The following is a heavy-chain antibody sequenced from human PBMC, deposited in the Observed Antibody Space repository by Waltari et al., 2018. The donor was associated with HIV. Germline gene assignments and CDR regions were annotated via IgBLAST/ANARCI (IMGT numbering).Heavy chain of an antibody. V-gene: IGHV3-30*04. D-gene: IGHD3-3*01. CDR1: GFTFSRYA. Sequence: QVQLVESGGGVVQPGRSLRLSCAASGFTFSRYAMHWVRQAPGKGLEGVAVISYDGSNKYYADSVKGRFTISRDNSKNTLYLQMNSLRVEDTAVYYCARGKNWSGYKFDYWGQGTLVTVSS. CDR3: ARGKNWSGYKFDY. J-gene: IGHJ4*02. CDR2: ISYDGSNK.